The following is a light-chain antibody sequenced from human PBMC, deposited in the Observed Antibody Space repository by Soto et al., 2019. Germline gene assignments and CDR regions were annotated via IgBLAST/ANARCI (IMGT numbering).Light chain of an antibody. Sequence: DIQMTQSPSSLSASVGDRVTISCRASQSIRNYVSWYQQKPGTAPKLLIRAASTLQSVVPSRFSGSGSGTDFTLTISSLQIEDFATYFRQQTDSTPQTFGQGTNVEI. CDR1: QSIRNY. CDR3: QQTDSTPQT. V-gene: IGKV1-39*01. J-gene: IGKJ1*01. CDR2: AAS.